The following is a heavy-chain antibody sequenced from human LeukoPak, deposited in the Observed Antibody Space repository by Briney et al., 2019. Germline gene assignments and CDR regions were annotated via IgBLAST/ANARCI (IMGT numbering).Heavy chain of an antibody. CDR3: AKYPENAGYFDY. D-gene: IGHD2-2*02. CDR2: VQQEGSEK. J-gene: IGHJ4*02. V-gene: IGHV3-7*01. Sequence: GGSLRLSCAASGFTFNSYWMSWVRQAPGKGLEWVANVQQEGSEKYYVDSVKGRFTISRDNAKNSVYLQMNSLRAEDTATYYCAKYPENAGYFDYWGQGTLVTVSS. CDR1: GFTFNSYW.